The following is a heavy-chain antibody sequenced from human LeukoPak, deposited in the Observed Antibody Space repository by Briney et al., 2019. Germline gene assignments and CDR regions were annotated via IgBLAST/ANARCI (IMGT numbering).Heavy chain of an antibody. J-gene: IGHJ4*02. CDR3: ARAVGATSPLGY. V-gene: IGHV4-59*01. Sequence: SETLSLTCTVSGGSISSYYWSWLRQPPGKGLEWIGYIYYSGSTNYNPSLKSRVTISVDTSKNQFSLKLSSVTAADTAVYYCARAVGATSPLGYWGQGTLVTVSS. CDR2: IYYSGST. CDR1: GGSISSYY. D-gene: IGHD1-26*01.